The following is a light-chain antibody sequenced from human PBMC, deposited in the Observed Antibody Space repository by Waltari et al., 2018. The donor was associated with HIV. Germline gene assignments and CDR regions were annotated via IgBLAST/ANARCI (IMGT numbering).Light chain of an antibody. CDR3: SSYAPTNNFYVL. J-gene: IGLJ2*01. CDR2: EVT. CDR1: SSDLGGYNY. Sequence: QSALTQPPSASGSPGQSVTISCTGTSSDLGGYNYVSWHQQHPGKAPKLIMTEVTKRPSGVPDRFSGSKSGNTASLTVSGLQAEDEAHYYCSSYAPTNNFYVLFGGGTALTVL. V-gene: IGLV2-8*01.